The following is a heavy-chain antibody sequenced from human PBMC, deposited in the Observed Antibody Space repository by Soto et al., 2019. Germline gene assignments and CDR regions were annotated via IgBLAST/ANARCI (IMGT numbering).Heavy chain of an antibody. J-gene: IGHJ3*02. D-gene: IGHD5-18*01. CDR2: ISWNSGSR. CDR1: GFTFDDYA. V-gene: IGHV3-9*01. Sequence: GGSLRLSCAASGFTFDDYAMHWVRQAPGKGLEWGSGISWNSGSRGYADSVKGRFTISRENAKNSLYLQMNSLRAEDTALYYCAKDEGYSYANAFDIWGQGTMVTVSS. CDR3: AKDEGYSYANAFDI.